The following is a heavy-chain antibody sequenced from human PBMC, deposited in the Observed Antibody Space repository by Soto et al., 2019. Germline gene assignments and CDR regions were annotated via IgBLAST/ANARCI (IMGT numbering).Heavy chain of an antibody. J-gene: IGHJ5*02. CDR2: VFYTGTT. D-gene: IGHD4-4*01. CDR3: ARPGPDFNNYSLRWFDP. V-gene: IGHV4-59*01. CDR1: GGSIYTYF. Sequence: PSGTLSLTCNVSGGSIYTYFWSWIRQPPGKGLEWIGYVFYTGTTSYNPSLKSRVTISADTSKNQFSLKLSSVTAADTAVYYCARPGPDFNNYSLRWFDPWGQRILVTVSS.